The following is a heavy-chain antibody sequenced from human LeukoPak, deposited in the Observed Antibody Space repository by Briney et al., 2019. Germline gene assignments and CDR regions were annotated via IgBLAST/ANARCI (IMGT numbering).Heavy chain of an antibody. J-gene: IGHJ4*02. V-gene: IGHV3-53*05. D-gene: IGHD7-27*01. CDR2: IYIAGTT. CDR1: GFSVSNNY. Sequence: GGSLRLSCAASGFSVSNNYMSWVRQAPGKGLEWVSVIYIAGTTYYADSVKGRFTISRDNSKNTLYLQMSSLRAEDTAVYYCVKEVYGDSDYWGQGTLVTVSS. CDR3: VKEVYGDSDY.